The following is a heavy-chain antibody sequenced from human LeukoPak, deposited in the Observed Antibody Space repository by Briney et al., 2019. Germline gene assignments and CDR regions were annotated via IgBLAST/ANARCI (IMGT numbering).Heavy chain of an antibody. V-gene: IGHV4-59*01. CDR2: IYYSGST. CDR3: ARLKYYYDSSGYRAEYFQH. D-gene: IGHD3-22*01. Sequence: SETLSLTCTVSGGSISSYYWSWIRQPPGKGLEWIGYIYYSGSTNYNPSLKRRVTISVYTSENQFSVKLSSVTAADTAVYYCARLKYYYDSSGYRAEYFQHWGQGTLVTVSS. J-gene: IGHJ1*01. CDR1: GGSISSYY.